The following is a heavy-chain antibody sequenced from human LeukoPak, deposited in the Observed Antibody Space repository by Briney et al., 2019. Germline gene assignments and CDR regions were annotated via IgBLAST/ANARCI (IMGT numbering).Heavy chain of an antibody. CDR2: INPKSGIT. J-gene: IGHJ4*02. CDR3: ARAAGGYDYGIDF. V-gene: IGHV1-2*02. D-gene: IGHD5-12*01. Sequence: ASVKVSCKASAYTFIGYYMHWVRQAPGQGLEWMGWINPKSGITYYSQKFQGRVTMTRDTSISTAYMELKRLRSDDTAVFYCARAAGGYDYGIDFWVQGTPVTVSS. CDR1: AYTFIGYY.